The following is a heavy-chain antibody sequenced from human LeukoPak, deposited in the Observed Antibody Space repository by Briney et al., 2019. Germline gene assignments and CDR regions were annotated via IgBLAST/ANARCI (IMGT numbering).Heavy chain of an antibody. J-gene: IGHJ4*02. CDR1: GGSFSGYY. Sequence: SETLSLTCAVYGGSFSGYYWSWIRQPPGKGLEWIGEINHSGSTNYNPSLKSRVTISVDTPKNQFSLKLSSVTAADTAVYYCARHGSVYFDYWGQGTLVTVSS. CDR2: INHSGST. CDR3: ARHGSVYFDY. V-gene: IGHV4-34*01.